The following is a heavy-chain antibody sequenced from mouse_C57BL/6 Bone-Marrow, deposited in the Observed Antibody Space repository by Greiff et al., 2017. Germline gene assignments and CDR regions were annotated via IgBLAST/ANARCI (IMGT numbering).Heavy chain of an antibody. J-gene: IGHJ2*01. Sequence: QVQLQQPGAELVKPGASVTMSCKASGYTFTSYWITWVKQRPGQGLEWLGDIYPGSGSTYYNEKFKSKATLTVDTSSSTAYMQLSSLTSECSSVYYCARRKNYWGQGTTLTVSS. V-gene: IGHV1-55*01. CDR1: GYTFTSYW. CDR3: ARRKNY. CDR2: IYPGSGST.